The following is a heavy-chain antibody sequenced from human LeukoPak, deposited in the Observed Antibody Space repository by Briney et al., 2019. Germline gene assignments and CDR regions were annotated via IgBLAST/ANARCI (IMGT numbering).Heavy chain of an antibody. D-gene: IGHD5-18*01. J-gene: IGHJ4*02. CDR2: IYYSGST. Sequence: SETLSLTCTVSGGSISSYYWSWIRQPPGKGLEWIGYIYYSGSTNYNPSLKSRVTISVDTSKNQFSLRLSSVTAADTAVYYCARDRGDTAMAHPFDYWGQGTLVTVSS. V-gene: IGHV4-59*01. CDR3: ARDRGDTAMAHPFDY. CDR1: GGSISSYY.